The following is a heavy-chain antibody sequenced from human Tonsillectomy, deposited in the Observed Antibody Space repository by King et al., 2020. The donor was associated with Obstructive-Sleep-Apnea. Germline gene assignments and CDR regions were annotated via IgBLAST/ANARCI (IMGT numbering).Heavy chain of an antibody. CDR1: GFTFDDYA. D-gene: IGHD1-26*01. J-gene: IGHJ3*02. CDR3: EKEKGWELNDAFDI. Sequence: VQLVESGGGLVQPGRSLRLSCAASGFTFDDYAMHWVRQAPGKGLEGVSGISWNSGSIGYADSVKGRFTIPRDNAKNSLYLQMNSLRAEDTALYYCEKEKGWELNDAFDIWGQGTMVTVSS. V-gene: IGHV3-9*01. CDR2: ISWNSGSI.